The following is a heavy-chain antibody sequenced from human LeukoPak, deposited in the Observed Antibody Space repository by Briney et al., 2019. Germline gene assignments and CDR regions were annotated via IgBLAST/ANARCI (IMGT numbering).Heavy chain of an antibody. D-gene: IGHD6-19*01. CDR1: GFTFSSYA. J-gene: IGHJ4*02. CDR2: ISGSGGST. Sequence: PGGSLRLSCATSGFTFSSYAMSWVRQAPGKGLEWVSAISGSGGSTYYADSVKCRFTISRHNSKNTLYLQMNSLRAEDTAVYYCAKGSSGWQRIAGYFDYWGQGTLVTVSS. V-gene: IGHV3-23*01. CDR3: AKGSSGWQRIAGYFDY.